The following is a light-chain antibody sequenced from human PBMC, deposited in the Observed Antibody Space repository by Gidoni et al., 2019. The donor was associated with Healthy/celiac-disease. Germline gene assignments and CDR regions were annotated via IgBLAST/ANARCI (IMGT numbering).Light chain of an antibody. CDR1: QDISNY. J-gene: IGKJ5*01. CDR3: QQYDNLPPG. Sequence: DIQMTQSPSSLSASVGDRVTITCQASQDISNYLNWYQQKPGKAPKLLINDASNLETGVPSRFSGSGSGTDFTFTISSLQPEDIATYYCQQYDNLPPGFXXXTRLEIK. CDR2: DAS. V-gene: IGKV1-33*01.